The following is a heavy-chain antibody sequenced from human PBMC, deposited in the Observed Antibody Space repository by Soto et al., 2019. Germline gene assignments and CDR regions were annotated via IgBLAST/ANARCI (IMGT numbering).Heavy chain of an antibody. CDR2: IYYSGST. V-gene: IGHV4-31*03. CDR1: GDSISSGPYY. J-gene: IGHJ4*02. Sequence: QVQLQESGPGLVKPSQTLSLTCTVSGDSISSGPYYWSWIRQHPGKGLEWIGYIYYSGSTCYNPSVKSRVTISVDTSKNQFSLKLSSVTAADTAVYYCAREYTSSGYFDFWGQGTLVTVSS. CDR3: AREYTSSGYFDF. D-gene: IGHD6-13*01.